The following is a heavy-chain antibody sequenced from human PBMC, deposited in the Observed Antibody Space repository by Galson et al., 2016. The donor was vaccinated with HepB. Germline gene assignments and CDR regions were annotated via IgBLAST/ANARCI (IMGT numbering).Heavy chain of an antibody. J-gene: IGHJ5*01. D-gene: IGHD1-20*01. Sequence: SLRLSCAASGFTSTSYAMSWVRQAPGKGLEWLSSVSGSGGSTCYADSVRGRFIISRDSSEKTLYLQMNTLRGDDTALYYCAKAGYNSHERNNWFDSWGQGTLVTVSS. CDR3: AKAGYNSHERNNWFDS. CDR1: GFTSTSYA. CDR2: VSGSGGST. V-gene: IGHV3-23*01.